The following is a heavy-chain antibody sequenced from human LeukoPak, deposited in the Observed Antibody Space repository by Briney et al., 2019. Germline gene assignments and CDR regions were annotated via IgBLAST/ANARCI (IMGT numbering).Heavy chain of an antibody. CDR1: GGSISSGGYS. CDR3: ARTYYYDSSGYYYAHFDY. J-gene: IGHJ4*02. Sequence: PSETLSLTCAVSGGSISSGGYSWSWIRQPPGKGLEWIGYIYYSGSTYYNPSLKSRVTISVDTSKNQFSLKLSSVTAADTAVYYCARTYYYDSSGYYYAHFDYWGQGTLVTVSS. CDR2: IYYSGST. D-gene: IGHD3-22*01. V-gene: IGHV4-30-4*07.